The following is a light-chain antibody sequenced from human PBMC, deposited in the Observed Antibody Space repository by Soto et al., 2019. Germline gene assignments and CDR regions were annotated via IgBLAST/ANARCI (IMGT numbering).Light chain of an antibody. CDR1: QTISSW. CDR2: KAS. CDR3: QHYNSYSEA. J-gene: IGKJ1*01. Sequence: DIQMTPSPSTLYVSVGAGFTINCRASQTISSWLAWYQQKPGKAPKLLIYKASTLKSGVPSRFSGSGSGTEFTLTISSLQPDDFATYYCQHYNSYSEAFGQGTKVDIK. V-gene: IGKV1-5*03.